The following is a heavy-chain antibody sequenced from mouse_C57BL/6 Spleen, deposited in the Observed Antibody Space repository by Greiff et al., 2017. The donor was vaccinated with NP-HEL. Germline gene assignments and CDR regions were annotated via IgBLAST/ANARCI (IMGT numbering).Heavy chain of an antibody. J-gene: IGHJ2*01. CDR3: ARSHYYGSSYPYYFDY. V-gene: IGHV14-3*01. D-gene: IGHD1-1*01. Sequence: EVKLQESVAELVRPGASVKLSCTASGFNIKNTYMHWVKQRPEQGLEWIGRIDPANGNTKYAPKFQGKATITADTSSNTAYLQLSSLTSEDTAIYYCARSHYYGSSYPYYFDYWGQGTTLTVSS. CDR2: IDPANGNT. CDR1: GFNIKNTY.